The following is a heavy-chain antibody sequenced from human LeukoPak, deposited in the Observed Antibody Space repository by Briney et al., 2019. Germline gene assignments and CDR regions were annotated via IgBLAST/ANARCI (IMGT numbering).Heavy chain of an antibody. CDR1: GGSISSSSYY. CDR2: IYYSGST. CDR3: ARDSDYGDYQQGPFDI. V-gene: IGHV4-39*07. D-gene: IGHD4-17*01. J-gene: IGHJ3*02. Sequence: MSSETLSLTCTVSGGSISSSSYYWGWIRQPPGKGLEWIGSIYYSGSTYYNPSLKSRVTISVDTSKNQFSLKLSSVTAADTAVYYCARDSDYGDYQQGPFDIWGQGTMVTVSS.